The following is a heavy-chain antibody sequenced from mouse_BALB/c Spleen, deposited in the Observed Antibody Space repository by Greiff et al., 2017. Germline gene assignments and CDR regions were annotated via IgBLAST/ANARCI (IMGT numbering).Heavy chain of an antibody. Sequence: QVQLKQSGAELARPGASVKMSCKASGYTFTSYTMHWVKQRPGQGLEWIGYINPSSGYTNYNQKFKDKATLTADKSSSTAYMQLSSLTSEDSAVYYCARSIYYGYDDGGFDYWGQGTTLTVSS. CDR2: INPSSGYT. J-gene: IGHJ2*01. V-gene: IGHV1-4*01. CDR1: GYTFTSYT. D-gene: IGHD2-2*01. CDR3: ARSIYYGYDDGGFDY.